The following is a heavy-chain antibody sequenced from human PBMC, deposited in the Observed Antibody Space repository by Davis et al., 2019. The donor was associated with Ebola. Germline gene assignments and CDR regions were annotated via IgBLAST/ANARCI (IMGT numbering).Heavy chain of an antibody. J-gene: IGHJ4*02. Sequence: HLSETLSLTCTVSGVSISRHYWSWIRQPPGKRLEWIGSIFYTGSAYYNSSLASRATISVDTSKNQFSLKLTSVTAADTAMYYCSERGSSVWGQGTLVTVSS. D-gene: IGHD3-10*01. V-gene: IGHV4-59*03. CDR3: SERGSSV. CDR2: IFYTGSA. CDR1: GVSISRHY.